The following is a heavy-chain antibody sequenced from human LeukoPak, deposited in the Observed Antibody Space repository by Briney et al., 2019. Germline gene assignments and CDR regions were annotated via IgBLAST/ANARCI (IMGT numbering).Heavy chain of an antibody. D-gene: IGHD5-18*01. CDR3: ATSPVYSYSHPYYFDY. J-gene: IGHJ4*02. V-gene: IGHV3-21*01. Sequence: KSGGSLRLSCAGSGFTFSSYSMNWVRQAPGKGLEWVSCISSSSSYIYYADSVKGRFTISRDNAKNSLYLQMNSLRAEDTAVYYCATSPVYSYSHPYYFDYWGQGTLVTVSS. CDR1: GFTFSSYS. CDR2: ISSSSSYI.